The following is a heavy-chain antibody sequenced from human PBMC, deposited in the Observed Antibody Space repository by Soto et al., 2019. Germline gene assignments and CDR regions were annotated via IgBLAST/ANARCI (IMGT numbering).Heavy chain of an antibody. CDR1: GYTFTKYY. Sequence: ASVKVSCKASGYTFTKYYIHWVRQAPGQGLEWMGIVDPSGGSTNYAQKFQGRVTMTWDTSITTAYLDLTRLTTNDTATYFCATWVDYGDFEGFDFWGQGTLVTVSS. J-gene: IGHJ4*02. CDR3: ATWVDYGDFEGFDF. CDR2: VDPSGGST. D-gene: IGHD4-17*01. V-gene: IGHV1-46*01.